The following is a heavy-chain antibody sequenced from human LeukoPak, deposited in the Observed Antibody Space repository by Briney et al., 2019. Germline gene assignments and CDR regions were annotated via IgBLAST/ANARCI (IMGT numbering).Heavy chain of an antibody. V-gene: IGHV3-23*01. CDR2: ISGSGGST. J-gene: IGHJ6*04. Sequence: PGGSLRLSCAASGFTFSSYAMSWVRQAPGKGLEWVSAISGSGGSTYYADSVKGRFTISRDNSKNTLYLQMNSLRAEDTAVYYCAKALAHLSPYSSSWYADLGYYYGMDVWGKGTTVTVSS. CDR3: AKALAHLSPYSSSWYADLGYYYGMDV. D-gene: IGHD6-13*01. CDR1: GFTFSSYA.